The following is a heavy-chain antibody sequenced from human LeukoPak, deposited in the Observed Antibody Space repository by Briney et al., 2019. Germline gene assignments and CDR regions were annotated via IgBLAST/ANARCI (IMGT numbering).Heavy chain of an antibody. V-gene: IGHV3-48*03. CDR3: LELCITMIGGV. CDR2: ISSSGSTI. CDR1: VFTFSSYE. D-gene: IGHD3-10*02. Sequence: GGSLRLSCAASVFTFSSYEMNWVRQAPGKGLEGVSYISSSGSTIYYADSVQGRFNISRDNAKNSLYLQMNSLRGEDTADCDRLELCITMIGGVGGKGTTVTISS. J-gene: IGHJ6*04.